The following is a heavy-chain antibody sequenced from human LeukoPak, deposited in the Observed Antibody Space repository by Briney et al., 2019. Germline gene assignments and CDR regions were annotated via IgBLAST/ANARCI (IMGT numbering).Heavy chain of an antibody. CDR3: AKDQQPYGDYYFDY. J-gene: IGHJ4*02. CDR2: IYENGGTT. CDR1: GFTFRSHA. D-gene: IGHD4-17*01. V-gene: IGHV3-23*01. Sequence: GGSLRLSCVGSGFTFRSHAMSWVRQAPEKGLEFVSGIYENGGTTYYADSVKGRFSISRDNSKNTLYLQMNSLRAEDTAVYYCAKDQQPYGDYYFDYWGQGTLVTVSS.